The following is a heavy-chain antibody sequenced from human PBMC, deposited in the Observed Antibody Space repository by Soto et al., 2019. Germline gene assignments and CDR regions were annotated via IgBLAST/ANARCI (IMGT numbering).Heavy chain of an antibody. D-gene: IGHD5-18*01. J-gene: IGHJ6*03. Sequence: GGSLRLSSAASGFSFSIYNMDGVLKAKGKGLEWVSYISSSSVARYYADSVKGRFTISRDNAKNSLYLQVNSLRAEDTAVYYCATYTAMVTYYYYYMDVWGKGTTVTVSS. V-gene: IGHV3-48*01. CDR3: ATYTAMVTYYYYYMDV. CDR1: GFSFSIYN. CDR2: ISSSSVAR.